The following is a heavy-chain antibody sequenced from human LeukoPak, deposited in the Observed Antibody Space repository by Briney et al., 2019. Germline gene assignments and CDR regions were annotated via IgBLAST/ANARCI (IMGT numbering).Heavy chain of an antibody. V-gene: IGHV1-8*01. CDR3: ARVEQGSGDQDY. CDR2: MNPNSGNT. CDR1: GYTFTSYD. J-gene: IGHJ4*02. D-gene: IGHD3-10*01. Sequence: ASVKASCKASGYTFTSYDINWVRQATGQGLEWMGWMNPNSGNTGYAQKFQGRVTMTRNTSISTAYMELSSLRSEDTAVYYCARVEQGSGDQDYWGQGTLVTVSS.